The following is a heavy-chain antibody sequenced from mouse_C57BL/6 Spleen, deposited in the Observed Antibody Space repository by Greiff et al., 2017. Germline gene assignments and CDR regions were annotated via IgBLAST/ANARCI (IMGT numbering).Heavy chain of an antibody. CDR3: ARGGTVAPYFDY. Sequence: QVQLQQPGAELVKPGASVKMSCKASGYTFTSYWITWVTQRPCHGLEWIGDIYPGSGSTNYNEKFKSKATLTVDTSSSTAYMQLSSLTSEDSAVYYCARGGTVAPYFDYWGQGTTLTVSS. V-gene: IGHV1-55*01. CDR2: IYPGSGST. J-gene: IGHJ2*01. CDR1: GYTFTSYW. D-gene: IGHD1-1*01.